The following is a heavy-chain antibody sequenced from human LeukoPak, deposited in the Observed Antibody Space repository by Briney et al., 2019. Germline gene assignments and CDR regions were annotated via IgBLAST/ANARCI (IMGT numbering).Heavy chain of an antibody. Sequence: PGGSVRLSCAASGFTFSSYGMHWVRQTPGKGLEWVAYIRYHGSNINYADSVKGRFTISRDNSKDTLFLQMSSLRAEDTAVYYCAKVLTGYCGSTSCPFDSWGQGTLVTVSP. CDR1: GFTFSSYG. D-gene: IGHD2-2*01. J-gene: IGHJ4*02. CDR3: AKVLTGYCGSTSCPFDS. CDR2: IRYHGSNI. V-gene: IGHV3-30*02.